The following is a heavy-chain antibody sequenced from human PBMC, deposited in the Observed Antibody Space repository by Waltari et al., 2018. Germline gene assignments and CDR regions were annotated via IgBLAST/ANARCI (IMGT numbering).Heavy chain of an antibody. V-gene: IGHV1-69*14. D-gene: IGHD5-12*01. Sequence: QVQLVQSGAEVRKPGSSVRISCKPSGGTFSSCAFSWVRQAPGQGLEWVGSVLPVLGTSSSAQRFQSRVSITAEKATTTIHMELNSLTSDDAAVYYCAKESGGYDHPYFDQWGQGTLVTVSS. J-gene: IGHJ4*02. CDR3: AKESGGYDHPYFDQ. CDR2: VLPVLGTS. CDR1: GGTFSSCA.